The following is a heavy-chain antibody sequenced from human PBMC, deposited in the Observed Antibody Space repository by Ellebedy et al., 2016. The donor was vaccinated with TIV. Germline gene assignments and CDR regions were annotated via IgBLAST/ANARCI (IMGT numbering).Heavy chain of an antibody. J-gene: IGHJ4*02. CDR3: ARDLKGFVTMIRGVVLDY. D-gene: IGHD3-10*01. V-gene: IGHV1-18*04. CDR2: ISTYNGQA. Sequence: AASVKVSCKTSGYLFTTHAVAWVRQAPGRGLEWLGWISTYNGQATYAPRLRGRVAMTADTSTSTVYMELKSLTSDDTAVYYCARDLKGFVTMIRGVVLDYWGQGTLVTVPS. CDR1: GYLFTTHA.